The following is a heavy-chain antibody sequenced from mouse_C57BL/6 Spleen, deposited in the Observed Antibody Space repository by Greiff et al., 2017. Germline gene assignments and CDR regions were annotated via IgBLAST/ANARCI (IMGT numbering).Heavy chain of an antibody. Sequence: EVQRVESGGDLVKPGGSLKLSCAASGFTFSSYGMSWVRQTPDKRLEWVATISSGGSYTYYPDSVKGRFTISRDNAKNTLYLQMSSLKSEDTAMYYCARRSLRPYFDYWGQGTTLTVSS. V-gene: IGHV5-6*01. J-gene: IGHJ2*01. CDR1: GFTFSSYG. CDR2: ISSGGSYT. D-gene: IGHD6-5*01. CDR3: ARRSLRPYFDY.